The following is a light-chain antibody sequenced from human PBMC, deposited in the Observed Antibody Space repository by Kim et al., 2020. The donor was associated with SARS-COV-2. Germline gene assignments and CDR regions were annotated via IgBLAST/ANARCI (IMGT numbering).Light chain of an antibody. V-gene: IGKV3-20*01. CDR2: GTS. Sequence: EIGLTQSPGTLSLSPGQGATLSCRASESVISGNLAWYQQKPGQAPRLLISGTSSRATSIPDRFSGGGSGTDFTLTISRLEPEDFAVYLCQQYADLPYTFGQGTELDI. CDR1: ESVISGN. J-gene: IGKJ2*01. CDR3: QQYADLPYT.